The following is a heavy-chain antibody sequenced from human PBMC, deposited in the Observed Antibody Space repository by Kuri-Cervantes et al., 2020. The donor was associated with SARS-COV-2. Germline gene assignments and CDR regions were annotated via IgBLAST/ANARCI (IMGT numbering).Heavy chain of an antibody. D-gene: IGHD2-15*01. V-gene: IGHV1-18*01. CDR3: ARDAWSGRHCAGGSCQPLDY. CDR1: GYTFTSYG. CDR2: ISAYSGQT. J-gene: IGHJ4*02. Sequence: ASVKVSCKTSGYTFTSYGISWVRQAPGQGLEWMGWISAYSGQTDYSPKPQGRVTMTTDKSTSTAYVELRSLTSDDTAVYYCARDAWSGRHCAGGSCQPLDYWGQGALVTVSS.